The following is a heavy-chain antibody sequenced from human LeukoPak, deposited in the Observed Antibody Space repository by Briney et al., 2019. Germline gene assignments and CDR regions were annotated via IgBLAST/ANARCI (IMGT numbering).Heavy chain of an antibody. CDR1: GFTFSSYW. CDR2: IKQDGSEK. D-gene: IGHD4-17*01. V-gene: IGHV3-7*01. Sequence: GGSLRLSCAASGFTFSSYWMSWVRQAPGKGLEWVANIKQDGSEKYYVDSVKGRFTISRDNAKNSLYPQMNSLRAEDTAVYYCARGEVDDYGDYYYYYGMDVWGQGTTVTVSS. CDR3: ARGEVDDYGDYYYYYGMDV. J-gene: IGHJ6*02.